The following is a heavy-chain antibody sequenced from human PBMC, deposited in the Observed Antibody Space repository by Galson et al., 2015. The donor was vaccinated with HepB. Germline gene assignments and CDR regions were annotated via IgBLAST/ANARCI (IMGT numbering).Heavy chain of an antibody. J-gene: IGHJ4*02. D-gene: IGHD5-12*01. CDR3: ARVGSGVATNSFDY. V-gene: IGHV1-69*13. CDR2: IIPIFGIA. Sequence: SVKVSCKASGGTFSSYAISWVRQAPGQGLEWMGGIIPIFGIANYAQKFQGRVTITADESTSTAYMELSSLRSEDTAVYYCARVGSGVATNSFDYWGQGTLVTVSS. CDR1: GGTFSSYA.